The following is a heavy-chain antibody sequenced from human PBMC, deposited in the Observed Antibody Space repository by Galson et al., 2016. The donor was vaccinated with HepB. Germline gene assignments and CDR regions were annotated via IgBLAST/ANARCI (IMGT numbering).Heavy chain of an antibody. CDR1: KYMFTSFF. Sequence: KVSCKASKYMFTSFFIHWVRQAPGQVLEWMGMISPSGRSTTYAQNFRGRVTMTRDTSTTTVYMELNSLKFEDTAMYYCARQLRSRPFDYWGQGTLVTVSS. J-gene: IGHJ4*02. CDR3: ARQLRSRPFDY. V-gene: IGHV1-46*01. D-gene: IGHD5-24*01. CDR2: ISPSGRST.